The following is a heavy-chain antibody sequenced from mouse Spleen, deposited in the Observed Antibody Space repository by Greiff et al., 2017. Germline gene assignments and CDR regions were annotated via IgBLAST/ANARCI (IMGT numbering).Heavy chain of an antibody. J-gene: IGHJ3*01. Sequence: EVKLVESGGGLVKLGGSLKLSCAASGFTFSSYAMSWVRQTPEKRLEWVATISSGGGNTYYPDSVKGRFTISRDNAKNTLYLQMSSLKSEDTAMYYCARIYGNYAWFAYWGQGTLVTVSA. D-gene: IGHD2-1*01. CDR3: ARIYGNYAWFAY. CDR2: ISSGGGNT. CDR1: GFTFSSYA. V-gene: IGHV5-9*04.